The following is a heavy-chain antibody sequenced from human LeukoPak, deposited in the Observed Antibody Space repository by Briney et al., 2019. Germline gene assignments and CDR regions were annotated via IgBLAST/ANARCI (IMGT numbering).Heavy chain of an antibody. CDR1: GYTLTELS. CDR3: ATVPKKFGEFGYYYYGMDV. D-gene: IGHD3-10*01. V-gene: IGHV1-24*01. J-gene: IGHJ6*02. CDR2: FDPEDGET. Sequence: GASVKVSCKVSGYTLTELSMHWVRQAPGKGLEWMGGFDPEDGETIYAQKFQGGVTMTEDTSTDTAYMELSSLRSEDTAVYYCATVPKKFGEFGYYYYGMDVWGQGTTVTVSS.